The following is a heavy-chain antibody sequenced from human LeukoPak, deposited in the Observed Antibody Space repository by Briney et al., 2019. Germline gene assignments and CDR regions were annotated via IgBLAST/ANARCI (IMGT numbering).Heavy chain of an antibody. CDR3: AYSSGYYYSFDY. D-gene: IGHD3-22*01. CDR2: IYSGGST. V-gene: IGHV3-53*01. J-gene: IGHJ4*02. Sequence: GESLRLSCAASGFTVSSNYMSWVRQAPGKGLEWVSVIYSGGSTYYADSVKGRFTISRDNSKNTLYLQMNSLRAEDTAVYYCAYSSGYYYSFDYWGQGTLVTVSS. CDR1: GFTVSSNY.